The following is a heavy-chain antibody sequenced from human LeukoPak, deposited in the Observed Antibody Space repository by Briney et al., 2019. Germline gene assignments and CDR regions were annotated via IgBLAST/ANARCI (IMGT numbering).Heavy chain of an antibody. D-gene: IGHD2-15*01. V-gene: IGHV3-74*01. CDR1: GFTISSNW. J-gene: IGHJ4*02. Sequence: GGSLRLSCAASGFTISSNWMHWVRQAPGMGLVWVSRINTAGSDTIYADSVKGRFTISRDNAKNTLSLQMNGLGAEDTALYYCASRSSVAASGPGWGQGTLVTVSS. CDR2: INTAGSDT. CDR3: ASRSSVAASGPG.